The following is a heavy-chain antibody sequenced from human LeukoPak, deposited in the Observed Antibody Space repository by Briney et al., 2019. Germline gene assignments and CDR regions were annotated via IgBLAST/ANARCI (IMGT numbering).Heavy chain of an antibody. J-gene: IGHJ4*02. Sequence: GALRISCSTSGITFNTQWVQLVRQKPGKGLVWVSRINSDGSSTTYADSVKGRFTISRDNAKNTVYLQMNSLRDEDTAVYYCTKGGTVGFDSWGQGTVVTVSS. D-gene: IGHD1-1*01. CDR1: GITFNTQW. CDR2: INSDGSST. CDR3: TKGGTVGFDS. V-gene: IGHV3-74*01.